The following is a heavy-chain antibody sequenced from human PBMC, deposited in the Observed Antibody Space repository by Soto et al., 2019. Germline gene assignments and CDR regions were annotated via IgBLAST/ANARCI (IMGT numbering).Heavy chain of an antibody. CDR3: ARGRYCLAGRCFPNWFDS. J-gene: IGHJ5*01. Sequence: SETLSLTCTVSGGSISSGDYSWTWIRQPPGKGLEWIGYMHHTRTTYYNPSLKSRVIISVDTSKNQFSLRLSSVTAADTAVYFCARGRYCLAGRCFPNWFDSWGQGTLVTVSS. CDR1: GGSISSGDYS. D-gene: IGHD2-15*01. V-gene: IGHV4-30-4*01. CDR2: MHHTRTT.